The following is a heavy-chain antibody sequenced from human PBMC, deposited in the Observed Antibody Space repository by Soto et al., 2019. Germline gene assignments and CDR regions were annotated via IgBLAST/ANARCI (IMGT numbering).Heavy chain of an antibody. CDR3: ARDQLKQQLVRPNYYYYGMDV. CDR2: IYYSGST. CDR1: GGSISSGDYY. J-gene: IGHJ6*02. Sequence: PSETLSLTCTVSGGSISSGDYYWSWIRQPPGKGLEWFGYIYYSGSTCYNPSLKSRVTISVDTSKNQFSLKLSSVTAADTAVYYCARDQLKQQLVRPNYYYYGMDVWGQGTTVTVSS. V-gene: IGHV4-30-4*01. D-gene: IGHD6-13*01.